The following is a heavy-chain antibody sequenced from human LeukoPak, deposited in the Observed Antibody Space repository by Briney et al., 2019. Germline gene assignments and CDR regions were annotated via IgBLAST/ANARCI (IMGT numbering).Heavy chain of an antibody. D-gene: IGHD3-10*01. V-gene: IGHV7-4-1*02. CDR2: INTNTGNP. J-gene: IGHJ4*02. CDR3: APRGFHSGSYLGGFDY. Sequence: ASVKVSCKASGYTFTSYAMNWVRQAPGQGLEWIGWINTNTGNPTYAQGFTGRFVFSLDTSVSTAYMQISGLKAEDTAVYYCAPRGFHSGSYLGGFDYWGQGTLVTVSS. CDR1: GYTFTSYA.